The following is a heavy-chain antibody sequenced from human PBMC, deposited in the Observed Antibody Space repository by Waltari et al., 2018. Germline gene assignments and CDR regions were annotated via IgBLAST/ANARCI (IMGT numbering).Heavy chain of an antibody. D-gene: IGHD1-1*01. J-gene: IGHJ4*02. CDR3: TRVSGATGSTGGY. V-gene: IGHV3-49*04. CDR1: GFTFGDYA. Sequence: EVQLLESGGGLVQPGRSLRLSCTASGFTFGDYAMSWDRQAQGKGREWVGFIRSKAYVGTTEYAASVKGRLTISRDHSKSIAYLQMNSLKTEDTAVYYCTRVSGATGSTGGYWGQGTLVTVSS. CDR2: IRSKAYVGTT.